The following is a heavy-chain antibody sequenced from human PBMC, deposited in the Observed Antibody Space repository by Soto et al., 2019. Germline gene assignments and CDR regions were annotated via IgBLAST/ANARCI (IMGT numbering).Heavy chain of an antibody. CDR2: IYYSGST. J-gene: IGHJ3*02. V-gene: IGHV4-39*01. CDR3: ARHLVRRTYYYYSPHPDAFDI. D-gene: IGHD3-22*01. Sequence: SETLSLTCTVSGGSISSSSYYWGWIRQPPGKGLEWIGSIYYSGSTYYNPSLKSRVTISVDTSKNQFSLKLSSVTAADTAVYYCARHLVRRTYYYYSPHPDAFDIWGQGTMVTVSS. CDR1: GGSISSSSYY.